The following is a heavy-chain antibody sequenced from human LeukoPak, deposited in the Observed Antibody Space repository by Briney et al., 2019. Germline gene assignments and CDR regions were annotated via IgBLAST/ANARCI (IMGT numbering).Heavy chain of an antibody. Sequence: ASVKVSCKASGYTFSNYGITWVRQAPGQGLEWMGWISVYNGEAHYAQKFQGRVTMTTDSSTNTAYMDLRSLKSDDTAMFYCAVITSSVDYWGQGTLVTVSS. CDR3: AVITSSVDY. CDR1: GYTFSNYG. V-gene: IGHV1-18*01. CDR2: ISVYNGEA. J-gene: IGHJ4*02. D-gene: IGHD3-10*01.